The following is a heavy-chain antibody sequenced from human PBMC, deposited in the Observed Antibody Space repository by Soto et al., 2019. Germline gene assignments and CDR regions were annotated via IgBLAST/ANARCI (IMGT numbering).Heavy chain of an antibody. D-gene: IGHD6-19*01. V-gene: IGHV3-23*01. Sequence: GGSLRLSCAASGFTFSSYAMRWVRQAPGKGLEWVSAISGSGANTYYADSVKGRFTISRDNSKNTLFLQLNSLRAEDTAVYYCAKCAGSGWYPDYWGQGTLVTAPQ. CDR2: ISGSGANT. CDR1: GFTFSSYA. CDR3: AKCAGSGWYPDY. J-gene: IGHJ4*02.